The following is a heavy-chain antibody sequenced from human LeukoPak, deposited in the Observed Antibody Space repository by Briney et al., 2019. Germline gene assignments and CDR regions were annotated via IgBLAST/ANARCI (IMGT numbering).Heavy chain of an antibody. CDR2: ILMSTNYT. CDR3: ARDRDIVAFDF. V-gene: IGHV3-11*06. CDR1: GFTLSDSY. Sequence: PGGSLRLSCGASGFTLSDSYMSWIRQAPGKGLEWVSYILMSTNYTSYAASVKGRFTISRDNAKNSVYLQMSSLRADDTAVYFCARDRDIVAFDFWGQGTLVTVSS. D-gene: IGHD5-12*01. J-gene: IGHJ4*02.